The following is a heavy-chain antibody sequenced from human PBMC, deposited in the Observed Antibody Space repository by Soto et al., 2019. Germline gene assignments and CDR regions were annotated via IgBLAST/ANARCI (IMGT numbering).Heavy chain of an antibody. CDR2: INPNSGGT. J-gene: IGHJ6*02. CDR3: ARDLVVAVNSSYYYYGMDV. V-gene: IGHV1-2*04. Sequence: GASVKVSCKASGYTFTGYYIHWVRQAPGQGLEWMGWINPNSGGTNYAQKFQGWVTMTRDTSISTAYMELSRLRSDDTAVYYCARDLVVAVNSSYYYYGMDVWGQGTTVTVSS. CDR1: GYTFTGYY. D-gene: IGHD2-15*01.